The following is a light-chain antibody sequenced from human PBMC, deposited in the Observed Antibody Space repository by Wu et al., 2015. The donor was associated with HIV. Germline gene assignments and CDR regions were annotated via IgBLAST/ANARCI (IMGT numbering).Light chain of an antibody. CDR2: AAS. Sequence: DIQMTQSPSSLSASIGDRVTITCRASQSVRSFLNWYQQTPGNAPKLLMFAASTLQSGVSSRFSGSGSGTDFTLTISSLQPEDFATYYCQHYNSYSRTFGQGTKVEIK. V-gene: IGKV1-39*01. CDR1: QSVRSF. CDR3: QHYNSYSRT. J-gene: IGKJ1*01.